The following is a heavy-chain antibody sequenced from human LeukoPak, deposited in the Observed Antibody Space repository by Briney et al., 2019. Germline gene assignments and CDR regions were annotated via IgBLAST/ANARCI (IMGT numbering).Heavy chain of an antibody. Sequence: SETLSLTCTVSGGSISSSSYYWGWIRQPPGKGLEWIGSIYYSRSTYYNPSLKSRVTISVDTSKNQFSLKLSSVTAADTAVYYCARHISRVMIVSFWGQGTLVTVSS. V-gene: IGHV4-39*01. J-gene: IGHJ4*02. CDR1: GGSISSSSYY. CDR3: ARHISRVMIVSF. D-gene: IGHD3-22*01. CDR2: IYYSRST.